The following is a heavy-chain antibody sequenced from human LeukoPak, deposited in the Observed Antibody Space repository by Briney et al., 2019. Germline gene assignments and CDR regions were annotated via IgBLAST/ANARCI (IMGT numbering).Heavy chain of an antibody. D-gene: IGHD6-19*01. CDR1: VYTLTESS. J-gene: IGHJ4*02. CDR3: ATDVEVAGPLEY. CDR2: FDTDDGET. V-gene: IGHV1-24*01. Sequence: RASVKVSCKVSVYTLTESSMHWVRQAPGKGLEWMGGFDTDDGETIYAQKFQGRVTMTEDTSTDTAYMELRSQRSGDTATSYCATDVEVAGPLEYWGQGTLVTVSS.